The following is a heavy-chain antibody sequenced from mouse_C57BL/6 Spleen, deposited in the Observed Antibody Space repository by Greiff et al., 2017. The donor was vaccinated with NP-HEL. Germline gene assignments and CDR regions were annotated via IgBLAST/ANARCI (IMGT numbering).Heavy chain of an antibody. Sequence: VQLQQSGAELMKPGASVKLSCKATGYTFTGYWIEWVKQRPGNGLEWIGEILPGRGRTNYNEKFKGTATFTADTSSNTAYMQLSSLTTEDSAIYYCARSDGYAMAGFAYWGQGTLVTVSA. CDR3: ARSDGYAMAGFAY. V-gene: IGHV1-9*01. D-gene: IGHD2-2*01. CDR2: ILPGRGRT. J-gene: IGHJ3*01. CDR1: GYTFTGYW.